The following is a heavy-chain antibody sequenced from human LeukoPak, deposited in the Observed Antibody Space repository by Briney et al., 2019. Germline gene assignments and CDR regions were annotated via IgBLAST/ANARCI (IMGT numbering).Heavy chain of an antibody. J-gene: IGHJ5*02. CDR1: GYIFSNYA. V-gene: IGHV7-4-1*02. CDR2: INTNTGNP. Sequence: ASVKVSCKASGYIFSNYAMNWVRQAPGQGPEWMGWINTNTGNPTYAQGFTGRFVLSVDTSVSTAFLEITSLKSEDTGVYYCARGNRPQRFYGSGSFDPWGQGNLVSVSS. CDR3: ARGNRPQRFYGSGSFDP. D-gene: IGHD3-10*01.